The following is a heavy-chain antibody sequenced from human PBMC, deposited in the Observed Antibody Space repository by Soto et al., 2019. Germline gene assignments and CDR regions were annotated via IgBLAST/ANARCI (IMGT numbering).Heavy chain of an antibody. CDR2: ISGTGVPT. V-gene: IGHV3-23*01. CDR3: AKSLCSSSSCFFLWVDP. J-gene: IGHJ5*02. CDR1: GFTFSDYA. D-gene: IGHD2-2*01. Sequence: EVQLLESGGGLVQPGGSLRLSCAASGFTFSDYAMSWVRQAPGKGLEWLSLISGTGVPTLYAGSVKGRFSVSRDNSKNTLFLEMNDLRVDDTAKYYCAKSLCSSSSCFFLWVDPWGPGTLVTVSS.